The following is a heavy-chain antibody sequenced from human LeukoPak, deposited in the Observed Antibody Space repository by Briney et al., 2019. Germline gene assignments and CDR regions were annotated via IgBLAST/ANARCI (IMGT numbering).Heavy chain of an antibody. D-gene: IGHD3-10*01. V-gene: IGHV3-23*01. Sequence: GGSLRLSCAASGFSFSTYAMSWVRQTPGKGLEWVSSIIATGDSTYYADSVKGRFTISRDNSKNTLYLQMNSLKAEDAAIYYCAKDVRTYGSGVYRLPTVIFNYWGQGTLVTVSS. CDR2: IIATGDST. J-gene: IGHJ4*02. CDR3: AKDVRTYGSGVYRLPTVIFNY. CDR1: GFSFSTYA.